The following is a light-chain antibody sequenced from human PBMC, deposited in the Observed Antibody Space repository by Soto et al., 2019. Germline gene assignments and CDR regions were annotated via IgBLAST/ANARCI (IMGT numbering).Light chain of an antibody. CDR2: GAS. J-gene: IGKJ2*01. Sequence: EVVLTQSPATLSLSPVERATLSCRASPGISGTYLAWYQQKPGQAPRLLIYGASTRATGIPDRFSGCGSATDFTLTISRLEPEDVAVYQCQQSTGSPLYTFGQGTKRQ. CDR3: QQSTGSPLYT. CDR1: PGISGTY. V-gene: IGKV3-20*01.